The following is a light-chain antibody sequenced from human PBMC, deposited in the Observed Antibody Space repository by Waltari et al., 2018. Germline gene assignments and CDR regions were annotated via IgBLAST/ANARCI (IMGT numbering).Light chain of an antibody. J-gene: IGKJ2*01. CDR1: QGISSW. CDR2: TAS. Sequence: DIQITQSPSSVSASVGDRVAITCRASQGISSWLAWYQQKPGKAPELLIYTASTLQSGVPSRFSGSGSGTDFTLTISSLQPEDIATYYCQHNNSFPFTFGQGTKLELK. CDR3: QHNNSFPFT. V-gene: IGKV1-12*01.